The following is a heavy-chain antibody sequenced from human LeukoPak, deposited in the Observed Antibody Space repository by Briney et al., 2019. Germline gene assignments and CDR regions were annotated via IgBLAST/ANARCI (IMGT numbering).Heavy chain of an antibody. CDR2: MKQDASEI. V-gene: IGHV3-7*01. J-gene: IGHJ4*02. Sequence: VQPGGSLRLSCAASGFTFSSYWMSWVRQAPGKELEWVANMKQDASEISYVDSVKGRFTISRDNAKNSLYLQMNSLRAEDTAIYYCARRALSSGYYPQFDYWGQGTLVTVSS. D-gene: IGHD3-22*01. CDR3: ARRALSSGYYPQFDY. CDR1: GFTFSSYW.